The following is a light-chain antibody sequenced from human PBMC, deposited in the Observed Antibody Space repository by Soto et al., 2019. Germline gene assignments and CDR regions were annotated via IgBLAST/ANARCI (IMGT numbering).Light chain of an antibody. CDR2: DVS. CDR1: SSDVGGYNY. J-gene: IGLJ2*01. Sequence: QSALTQPAAVSGSPGQSITISCTGTSSDVGGYNYVSWYQQHPGKAPKLMIYDVSHRHSGVSNRFSGSKSGNTASLTISGLQAEDEVDYYCSSYTSSSTLVVFGGGTKVTVL. CDR3: SSYTSSSTLVV. V-gene: IGLV2-14*01.